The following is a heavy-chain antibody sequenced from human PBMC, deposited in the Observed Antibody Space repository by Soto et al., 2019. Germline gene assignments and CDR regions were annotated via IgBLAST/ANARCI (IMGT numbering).Heavy chain of an antibody. D-gene: IGHD2-8*02. CDR2: IIPIFGTT. CDR1: GGTFSTNG. J-gene: IGHJ5*02. V-gene: IGHV1-69*13. Sequence: SVKVSCKTSGGTFSTNGISWVRQAPGQGLEWMGGIIPIFGTTNYAHKFRGRVTITADESTSTVYMELSSLRSEDTAVYYCARASDTTWYNWFDPWGQGTLVTVS. CDR3: ARASDTTWYNWFDP.